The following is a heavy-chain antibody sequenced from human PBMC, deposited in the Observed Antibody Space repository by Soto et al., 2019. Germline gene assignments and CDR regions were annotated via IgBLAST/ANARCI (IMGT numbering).Heavy chain of an antibody. CDR1: GGSISSGGYY. J-gene: IGHJ5*02. V-gene: IGHV4-31*03. D-gene: IGHD2-2*01. Sequence: QVQLQESGPGLVKPSQTLSLTCTVSGGSISSGGYYGSWIRQHPGKGLAWIGYIFYSGSTYYNPSLKSRVTISVDPSTNQFSLKLSSVTAADTAVYYCARGGCSITSCSSWVDPWGQGTLVTVSS. CDR3: ARGGCSITSCSSWVDP. CDR2: IFYSGST.